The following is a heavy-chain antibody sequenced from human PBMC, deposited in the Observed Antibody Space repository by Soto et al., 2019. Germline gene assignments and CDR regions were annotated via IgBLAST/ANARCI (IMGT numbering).Heavy chain of an antibody. Sequence: SETLSLTCTVSGGSISSYYWSWIRQPAGKGLEWIGRIYTSGSTNYNPSLKSRVTMSVDTSKNQFSLKLSSVTAADTAVYYCARGFGYYDSSGQTTTDAFDIWGQGTMVTVSS. V-gene: IGHV4-4*07. CDR3: ARGFGYYDSSGQTTTDAFDI. CDR1: GGSISSYY. D-gene: IGHD3-22*01. CDR2: IYTSGST. J-gene: IGHJ3*02.